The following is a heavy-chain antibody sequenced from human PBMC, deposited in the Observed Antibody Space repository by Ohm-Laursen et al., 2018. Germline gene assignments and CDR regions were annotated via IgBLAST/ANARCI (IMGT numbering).Heavy chain of an antibody. CDR2: ISSSGSTI. CDR1: GFTFSAYV. CDR3: ARVQGIQLWLPYFDY. J-gene: IGHJ4*02. V-gene: IGHV3-11*01. D-gene: IGHD5-18*01. Sequence: SLRLSCSASGFTFSAYVMSWIRQAPGKGLEWVSYISSSGSTIYYADSVKGRFTISRDNAKNSLYLQMNSLRAEDTAVYYCARVQGIQLWLPYFDYWGQGTLVTVSS.